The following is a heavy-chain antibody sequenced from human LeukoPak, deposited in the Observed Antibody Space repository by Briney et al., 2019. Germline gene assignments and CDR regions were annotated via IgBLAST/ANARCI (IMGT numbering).Heavy chain of an antibody. V-gene: IGHV3-74*01. CDR2: VDNYGSST. CDR1: GFTFSNYW. Sequence: GGSLRLSCAASGFTFSNYWMDWVRQAPGQGLVWVARVDNYGSSTDYAESVRGRFTISRDNANNTVFLQMNSLTAEDTAVYYCAKDYCSGGSCFLSDPFDYWGQGTLVTVSS. D-gene: IGHD2-15*01. J-gene: IGHJ4*02. CDR3: AKDYCSGGSCFLSDPFDY.